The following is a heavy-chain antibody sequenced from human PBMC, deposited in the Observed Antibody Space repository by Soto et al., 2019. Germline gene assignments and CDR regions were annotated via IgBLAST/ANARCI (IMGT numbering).Heavy chain of an antibody. CDR3: AHACSTSSVFQS. V-gene: IGHV4-31*03. CDR2: ISHSGIT. J-gene: IGHJ5*02. CDR1: GASVTSGGNY. D-gene: IGHD6-13*01. Sequence: TMSLNCRVAGASVTSGGNYWNWLRQYSGRGLEFIGYISHSGITYYNPSLQSRPTISLDTPKNHFSLDLSFLTVADPAVYYCAHACSTSSVFQSWRQGTPVTVS.